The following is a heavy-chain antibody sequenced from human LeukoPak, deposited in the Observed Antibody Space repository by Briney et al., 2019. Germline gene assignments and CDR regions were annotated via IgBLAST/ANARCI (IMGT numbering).Heavy chain of an antibody. V-gene: IGHV4-34*01. Sequence: SETLSLTCAVYGGSFSGYYWSWIRQPPGKGLEWIGEINHSGSTNYNPSLKSRVTISVDTSKNQFSLKLSSVTAADTAVYYCARVGGGSCYSLACDAFDIWGQGAMVTVSS. J-gene: IGHJ3*02. CDR2: INHSGST. CDR3: ARVGGGSCYSLACDAFDI. D-gene: IGHD2-15*01. CDR1: GGSFSGYY.